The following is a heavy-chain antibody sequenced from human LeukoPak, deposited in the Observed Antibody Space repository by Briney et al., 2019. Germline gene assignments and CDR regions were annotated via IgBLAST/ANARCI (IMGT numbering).Heavy chain of an antibody. CDR2: IYYSGST. D-gene: IGHD6-6*01. V-gene: IGHV4-39*01. Sequence: SETLSLTCTVSGGSISNSSHYWGWIRQPPGKGLEWIGSIYYSGSTYYNPSLKSRVTISVDTSKNQFSLKLSSVTAADTAVYYCARVSSSSRPNFDYWAREPWSPSPQ. CDR1: GGSISNSSHY. J-gene: IGHJ4*02. CDR3: ARVSSSSRPNFDY.